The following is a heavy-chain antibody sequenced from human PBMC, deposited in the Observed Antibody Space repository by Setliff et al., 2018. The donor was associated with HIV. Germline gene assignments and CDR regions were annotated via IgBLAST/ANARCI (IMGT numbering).Heavy chain of an antibody. CDR2: VFHIGST. J-gene: IGHJ4*01. V-gene: IGHV4-39*01. D-gene: IGHD2-21*01. CDR1: SGSISSNTYY. Sequence: SETLSLTCSVSSGSISSNTYYWSWIRQPPGRGLEWIASVFHIGSTYHNPSLKSRVSISIDTSKTQVSLKLRSVTAADTAVYYCARLGIANAPDDYWGHGTLVTVSS. CDR3: ARLGIANAPDDY.